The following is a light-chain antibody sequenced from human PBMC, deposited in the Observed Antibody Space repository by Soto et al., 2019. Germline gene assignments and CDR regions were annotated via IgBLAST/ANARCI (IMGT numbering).Light chain of an antibody. J-gene: IGKJ4*01. CDR2: AAS. CDR1: QGIGVY. Sequence: DLQMTQSPSSLSASFGDRVTITCRASQGIGVYLAWFQQKPGNAPKLLIYAASTLQSGVPSRFSGSGSGTEFTLTISGLQPEDVATYYCQKYNSAPLTFGGGTKVEIK. CDR3: QKYNSAPLT. V-gene: IGKV1-27*01.